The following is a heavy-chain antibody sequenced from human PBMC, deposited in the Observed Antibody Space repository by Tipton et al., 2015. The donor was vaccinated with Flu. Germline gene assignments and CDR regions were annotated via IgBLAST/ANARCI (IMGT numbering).Heavy chain of an antibody. CDR3: ARDFHPTSSWFDP. Sequence: LRLSCTVSGGSINSTTYYWGWVRQPPGKGLEWIATVFHSGLTYYNPSLKSRVSTSIDTSKNQFSLRMNSVTAADSAVYYCARDFHPTSSWFDPWGQGTLVTVSS. V-gene: IGHV4-39*07. CDR2: VFHSGLT. D-gene: IGHD6-13*01. CDR1: GGSINSTTYY. J-gene: IGHJ5*02.